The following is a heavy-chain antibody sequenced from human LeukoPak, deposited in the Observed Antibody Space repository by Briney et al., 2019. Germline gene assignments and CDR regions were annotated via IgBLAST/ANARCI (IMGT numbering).Heavy chain of an antibody. D-gene: IGHD6-25*01. Sequence: PGGSLRLSCAASGFTFSSYGRHWVRQAPGKGLEWVAVIWFDGSNKYYAASVKGRFTISRDNSKNTLYLQMNSLRAEDTAVYYCARDRSRYYGMDVWGQGTTVTVSS. J-gene: IGHJ6*02. CDR3: ARDRSRYYGMDV. CDR2: IWFDGSNK. CDR1: GFTFSSYG. V-gene: IGHV3-33*01.